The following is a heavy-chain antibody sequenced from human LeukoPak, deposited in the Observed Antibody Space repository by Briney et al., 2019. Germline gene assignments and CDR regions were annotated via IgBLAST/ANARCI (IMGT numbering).Heavy chain of an antibody. CDR2: INSDGSST. J-gene: IGHJ4*02. CDR3: ARDSDAFCGGDCYSSY. V-gene: IGHV3-74*01. D-gene: IGHD2-21*02. Sequence: GGSLRLSCAASGFTFSSYWMHWVRQAPGKGLVWVSRINSDGSSTSYADSVKGRFTISRDNSKNTLYLQMKSLRAEDTAVYYCARDSDAFCGGDCYSSYWGQGTLVTVSS. CDR1: GFTFSSYW.